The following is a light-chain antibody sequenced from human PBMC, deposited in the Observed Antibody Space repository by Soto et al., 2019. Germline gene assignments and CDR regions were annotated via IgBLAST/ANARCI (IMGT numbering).Light chain of an antibody. V-gene: IGKV2-28*01. Sequence: DIVMTQTPLSLPVTPGEPASISCRSSQSLLHTNGYNYLDWYLQKPGQSPQLLISLGSDRASGVPDRFSGSGSGTEFTLKISRVEAEDVGVYYCMQALQTPLTFGGGTQVELK. J-gene: IGKJ4*01. CDR2: LGS. CDR1: QSLLHTNGYNY. CDR3: MQALQTPLT.